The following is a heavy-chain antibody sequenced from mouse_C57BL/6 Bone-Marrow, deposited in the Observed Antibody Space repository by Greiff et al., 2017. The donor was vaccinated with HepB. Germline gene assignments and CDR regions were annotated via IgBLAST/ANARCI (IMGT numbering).Heavy chain of an antibody. V-gene: IGHV1-80*01. CDR1: GYAFSSYW. J-gene: IGHJ2*01. CDR3: ARTRFYYGFFDY. Sequence: VQLQQSGAELVKPGASVKISCKASGYAFSSYWMNWVKQRPGKGLEWIGQIYPGDGDTNYNVKFKGKATLTADKSSSTAYMQLSSLTSEDSAFYFCARTRFYYGFFDYWGQGTTLTVSS. D-gene: IGHD2-2*01. CDR2: IYPGDGDT.